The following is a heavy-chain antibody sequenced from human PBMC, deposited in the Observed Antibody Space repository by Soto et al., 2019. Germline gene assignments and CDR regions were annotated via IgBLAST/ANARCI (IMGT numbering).Heavy chain of an antibody. CDR1: GGSFSGYY. Sequence: PMSLSCAVYGGSFSGYYWSWIRKHPGKGLEWIGEINHSGSTNYNPSLKSRVTISVDTSKNQFSLKLSSVTAADTAVYYCARVKISIVVVPAVIGGMDVWGQGTTVTVSS. V-gene: IGHV4-34*01. J-gene: IGHJ6*02. D-gene: IGHD2-2*01. CDR2: INHSGST. CDR3: ARVKISIVVVPAVIGGMDV.